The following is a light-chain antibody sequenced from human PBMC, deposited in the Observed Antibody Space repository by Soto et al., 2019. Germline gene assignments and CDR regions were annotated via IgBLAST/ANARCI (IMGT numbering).Light chain of an antibody. V-gene: IGKV1D-13*01. Sequence: ALPLTQSPSSLSASVGDRVTITCRASQGISSALAWYQQKPGKAPKLLIYDASSLESGVPSRFSGSGSGTDFTLTISSLQPEDFATYYCQQFNNYLSFGGGTKVEIK. CDR2: DAS. CDR3: QQFNNYLS. CDR1: QGISSA. J-gene: IGKJ4*01.